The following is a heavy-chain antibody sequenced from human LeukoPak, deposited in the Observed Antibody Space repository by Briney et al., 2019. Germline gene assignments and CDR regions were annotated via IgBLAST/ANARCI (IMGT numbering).Heavy chain of an antibody. D-gene: IGHD5-24*01. CDR2: IHYSGST. CDR3: ARAAREMATTPDFDY. CDR1: GGSISSYY. V-gene: IGHV4-59*01. Sequence: SETLSLTCTVSGGSISSYYWSWIRQPPGKGLEWVGYIHYSGSTNYNPSLKSRVTISVDTSKNQFSLKLSSVTAADTAVYYCARAAREMATTPDFDYWGQGTLVTVSS. J-gene: IGHJ4*02.